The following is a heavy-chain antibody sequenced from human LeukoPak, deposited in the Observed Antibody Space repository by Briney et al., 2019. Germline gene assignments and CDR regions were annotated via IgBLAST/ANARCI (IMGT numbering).Heavy chain of an antibody. CDR3: ASLSIAARAVGY. D-gene: IGHD6-6*01. V-gene: IGHV3-33*01. J-gene: IGHJ4*02. CDR1: GFTFSSYG. Sequence: GGSLRLSCAASGFTFSSYGMHWVRQAPGKGLEWVAVIWYDGSNKYYADSVKGRFTISRDNSKNTLYLQMNSLRAEDTAVYYCASLSIAARAVGYWGQGTLVTVSS. CDR2: IWYDGSNK.